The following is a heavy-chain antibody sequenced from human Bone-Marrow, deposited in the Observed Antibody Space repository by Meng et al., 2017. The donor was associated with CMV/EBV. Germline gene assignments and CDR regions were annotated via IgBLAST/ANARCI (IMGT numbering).Heavy chain of an antibody. CDR2: INHSGST. D-gene: IGHD3-22*01. CDR1: GGSFSGYY. Sequence: GSLRLSCAVYGGSFSGYYWSWIRQPPGKGLEWIGEINHSGSTNYNPSLKSRVTISVDTSKNQFSLKLSSVTAADTAVYYCASSIVERHSSGYSRWGQGTLVTVSS. CDR3: ASSIVERHSSGYSR. J-gene: IGHJ4*02. V-gene: IGHV4-34*01.